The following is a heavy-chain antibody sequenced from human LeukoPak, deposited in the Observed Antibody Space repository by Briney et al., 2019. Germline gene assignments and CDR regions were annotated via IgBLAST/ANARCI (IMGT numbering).Heavy chain of an antibody. D-gene: IGHD3-3*01. CDR2: VDPKDGET. V-gene: IGHV1-69-2*01. J-gene: IGHJ4*02. Sequence: ASVKVPCKASGYTFDDNYMHWVQQAPGKGREWMGFVDPKDGETVYAEKFQDRVTLSADTSIDTAYMELSSLTSEDTAMYYCTTTNVGNSPRDYWGQGTLVTVSS. CDR3: TTTNVGNSPRDY. CDR1: GYTFDDNY.